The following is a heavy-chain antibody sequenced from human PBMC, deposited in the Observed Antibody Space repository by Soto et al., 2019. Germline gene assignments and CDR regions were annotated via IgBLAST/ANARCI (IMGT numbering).Heavy chain of an antibody. Sequence: SETLSLTCTVSGGSISSYYWSWIRQPPGKGLEWIGYIYYSGSTNYNPSLKSRVTISVDTSKNQFSLKLSSVTAADTAVYYCARDYSSGWTFDDWGQGTLVTVS. J-gene: IGHJ4*02. CDR2: IYYSGST. V-gene: IGHV4-59*01. D-gene: IGHD6-19*01. CDR1: GGSISSYY. CDR3: ARDYSSGWTFDD.